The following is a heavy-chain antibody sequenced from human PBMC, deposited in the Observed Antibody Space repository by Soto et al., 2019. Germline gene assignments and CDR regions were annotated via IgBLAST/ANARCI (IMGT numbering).Heavy chain of an antibody. CDR1: GGTCSSSG. CDR2: IVPSLDTT. V-gene: IGHV1-69*11. J-gene: IGHJ6*02. Sequence: QVHLVQSGTEVKKPGSSVKVSCKASGGTCSSSGFSWVRQAPGQGLEWMGMIVPSLDTTNYAQKFQARVTITADEVTSTAYMELRSLRSEDTAVYYCARWPQPRYTADPYAVDVWGQGTRVIVSS. CDR3: ARWPQPRYTADPYAVDV. D-gene: IGHD3-16*02.